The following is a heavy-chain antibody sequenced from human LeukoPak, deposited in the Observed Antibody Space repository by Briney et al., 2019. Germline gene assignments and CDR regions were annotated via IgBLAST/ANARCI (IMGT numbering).Heavy chain of an antibody. CDR2: INPNSGGT. J-gene: IGHJ5*02. Sequence: ASVKVSCKASGYTFTGYYMHWVRQAPGQGLEWMGWINPNSGGTNYAQKFQGRVTMTRDTSVSTAYMELSRRRSDDTAVYYCARVGNYCSSTSCHRWFDPWGQGPLVTVSS. V-gene: IGHV1-2*02. D-gene: IGHD2-2*01. CDR3: ARVGNYCSSTSCHRWFDP. CDR1: GYTFTGYY.